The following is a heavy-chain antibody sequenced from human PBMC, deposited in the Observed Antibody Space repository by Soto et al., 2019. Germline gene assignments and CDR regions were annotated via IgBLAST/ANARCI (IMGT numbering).Heavy chain of an antibody. CDR1: GGTFSSYA. CDR2: IIPIFGTA. CDR3: ALSIAAAGPSWFDP. J-gene: IGHJ5*02. D-gene: IGHD6-13*01. Sequence: SVKVSCKASGGTFSSYAISWGRQAPGQGLEWMGGIIPIFGTANYAQKFQGRVTITADESTSTAYMELSSLRSEDTAVYYCALSIAAAGPSWFDPWGQGTLVTVSS. V-gene: IGHV1-69*13.